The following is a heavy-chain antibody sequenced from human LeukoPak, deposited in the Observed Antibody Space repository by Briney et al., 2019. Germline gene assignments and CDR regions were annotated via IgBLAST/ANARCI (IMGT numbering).Heavy chain of an antibody. CDR1: GFTFSSYS. Sequence: GGSLRLSCAASGFTFSSYSMNWVRQAPGKGLEWVSSISSSSSYIYYADSVKGRFTISRDNSKNKVYLQMNSLRAEDTALYYCAKGANWNFRTADRLDPWGQGTLVTVSS. J-gene: IGHJ5*02. CDR3: AKGANWNFRTADRLDP. CDR2: ISSSSSYI. V-gene: IGHV3-21*04. D-gene: IGHD1-1*01.